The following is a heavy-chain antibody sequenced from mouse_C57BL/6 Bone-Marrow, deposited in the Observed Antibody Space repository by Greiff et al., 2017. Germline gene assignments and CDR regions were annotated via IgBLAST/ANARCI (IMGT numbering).Heavy chain of an antibody. CDR2: IDPSDSYT. J-gene: IGHJ3*01. D-gene: IGHD2-2*01. V-gene: IGHV1-69*01. Sequence: LQQPGAELVMPGASVKLSCKASGYTFTSYWMHWVKQRPGQGLEWIGEIDPSDSYTNYNQKFKGKSTLTVDKSSNTAYMQLSSLTSEDSAVYYCARDGYDGAWFAYWGQGTLVTVSA. CDR3: ARDGYDGAWFAY. CDR1: GYTFTSYW.